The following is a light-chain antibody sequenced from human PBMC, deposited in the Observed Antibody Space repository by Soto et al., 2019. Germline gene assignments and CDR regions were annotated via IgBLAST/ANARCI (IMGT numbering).Light chain of an antibody. V-gene: IGLV2-8*01. J-gene: IGLJ2*01. CDR2: EVS. CDR3: SSYAGSNNYVA. CDR1: SSDVGGYNY. Sequence: QSALTQPPSASGSPGQSVTISCTGTSSDVGGYNYVSWYQQHPGKAPKLMIYEVSKRPSGVPDRFSGSKSGNTASLTVSGLHAEDEADYYCSSYAGSNNYVAFGGGTKLTV.